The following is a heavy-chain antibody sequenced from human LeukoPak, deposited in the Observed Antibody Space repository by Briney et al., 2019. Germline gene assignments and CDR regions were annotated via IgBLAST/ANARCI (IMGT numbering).Heavy chain of an antibody. D-gene: IGHD4-17*01. CDR3: ARGIGGYGDYVVDAFDI. J-gene: IGHJ3*02. CDR2: INHSGST. Sequence: SETLSLTCAVYGGSFSGYYWSWIRQPPGKGLEWIGEINHSGSTNYNPSLKSRVTISVDTSKNQFSLKLSSVTAADTAVYYCARGIGGYGDYVVDAFDIWGQGTMVTVSS. V-gene: IGHV4-34*01. CDR1: GGSFSGYY.